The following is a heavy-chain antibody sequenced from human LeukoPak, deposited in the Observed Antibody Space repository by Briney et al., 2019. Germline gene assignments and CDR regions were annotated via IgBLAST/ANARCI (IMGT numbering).Heavy chain of an antibody. CDR3: ARDYGGSSPFDY. CDR1: GYTFSNYE. V-gene: IGHV3-48*03. J-gene: IGHJ4*02. Sequence: GGSLRLSCAASGYTFSNYEMHWVRQAPGKGLEWVSYISSSGSDIYYADSVKGRFTISRDNAKNSLYLHMNSLRAEDTAVYYCARDYGGSSPFDYWGQGTLVTVSS. CDR2: ISSSGSDI. D-gene: IGHD4-23*01.